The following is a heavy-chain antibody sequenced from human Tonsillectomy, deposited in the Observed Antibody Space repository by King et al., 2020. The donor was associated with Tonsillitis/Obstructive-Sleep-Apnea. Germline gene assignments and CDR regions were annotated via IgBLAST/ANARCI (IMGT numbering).Heavy chain of an antibody. D-gene: IGHD3-10*01. CDR1: GGSISSYY. CDR3: ALSYTSGSSAFDY. Sequence: QLQESGPGLVKPSETLSLTCKVSGGSISSYYWSWIRQPAGKGLEWIGRIYTSGSTNYNPSLKSRVTMSIDTSKNQFSLKLSSVTAADTAVYYCALSYTSGSSAFDYWGQGTLVTVSS. J-gene: IGHJ4*02. CDR2: IYTSGST. V-gene: IGHV4-4*07.